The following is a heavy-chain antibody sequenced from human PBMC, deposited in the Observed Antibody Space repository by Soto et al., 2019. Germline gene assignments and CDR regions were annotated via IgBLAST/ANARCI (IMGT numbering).Heavy chain of an antibody. V-gene: IGHV4-39*01. CDR2: IYYSGST. Sequence: SETLSLTCTVSGGSISSSSYYWGWIRQPPGKGLEWIGSIYYSGSTYYNPSLKSRVTISVDTSKNQFSLKLSSVTAADTAVYYCARPFSQWLLSPFDYWGQGTLVTVSS. J-gene: IGHJ4*02. CDR3: ARPFSQWLLSPFDY. CDR1: GGSISSSSYY. D-gene: IGHD6-19*01.